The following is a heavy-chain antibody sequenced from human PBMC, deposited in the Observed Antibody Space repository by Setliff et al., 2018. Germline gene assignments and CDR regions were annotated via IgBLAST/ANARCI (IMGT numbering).Heavy chain of an antibody. Sequence: PGGSLRLSCVASGLPFSNSNMNWVRQAPGEGLEWVSSISSISNYIYYADSVKGRFTISRXXAKNSLFLQMNNLRAEDTALYYCASSXXXXPWFDSWGQGTLVTVSS. J-gene: IGHJ5*01. V-gene: IGHV3-21*01. CDR2: ISSISNYI. CDR1: GLPFSNSN. CDR3: ASSXXXXPWFDS.